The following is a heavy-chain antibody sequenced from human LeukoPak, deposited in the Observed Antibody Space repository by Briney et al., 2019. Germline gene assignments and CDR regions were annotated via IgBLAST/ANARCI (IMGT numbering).Heavy chain of an antibody. Sequence: SVKVSCKASGYTFTSYGISWVRQAPGQGLEWMGGIIPIFGTANYAQKFQGRVTITADESTSTAYMELSSLRSEDTAVYYCASEWYSSSWYYYYGMDVWGQGTTVTVSS. CDR3: ASEWYSSSWYYYYGMDV. J-gene: IGHJ6*02. D-gene: IGHD6-13*01. CDR1: GYTFTSYG. V-gene: IGHV1-69*13. CDR2: IIPIFGTA.